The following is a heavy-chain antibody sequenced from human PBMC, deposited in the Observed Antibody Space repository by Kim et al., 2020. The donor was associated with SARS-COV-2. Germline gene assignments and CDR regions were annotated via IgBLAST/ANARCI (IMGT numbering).Heavy chain of an antibody. CDR1: GFTFSSYD. CDR3: AREVLSEYSSGWSHAFDI. CDR2: IGTAGDT. J-gene: IGHJ3*02. D-gene: IGHD6-19*01. Sequence: GGSLRLSCAASGFTFSSYDMHWVRQATGKGLEWVSAIGTAGDTYYPGSVKGRFTISRENAKNSLYLQMNSLRAGDTAVYYCAREVLSEYSSGWSHAFDIWGQGTMVTVSS. V-gene: IGHV3-13*04.